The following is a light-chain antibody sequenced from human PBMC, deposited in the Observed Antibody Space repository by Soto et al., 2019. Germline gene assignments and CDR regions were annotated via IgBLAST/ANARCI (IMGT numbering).Light chain of an antibody. CDR1: QSVSSSY. CDR3: QQYGTSLYT. J-gene: IGKJ2*01. Sequence: EIVLTQSPGTLSLSPGERATLSCRASQSVSSSYLAWYQQKPGQAPRLLIYGASSRATGITERFSGSGSGTDFTLPISRLEPEDFAEYYCQQYGTSLYTFGQGTKLEIK. CDR2: GAS. V-gene: IGKV3-20*01.